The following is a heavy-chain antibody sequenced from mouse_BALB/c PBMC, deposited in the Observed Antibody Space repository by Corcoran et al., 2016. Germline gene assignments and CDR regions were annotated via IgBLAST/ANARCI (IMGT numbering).Heavy chain of an antibody. CDR3: ARGSSGYDY. CDR1: GYTFTNYG. J-gene: IGHJ2*01. D-gene: IGHD3-1*01. Sequence: QIQLVQSGPELKKPGETVKISCKASGYTFTNYGMNWVKQAPGKGLKWMGWINTYTGEPTYSDDYKGRFAFSLETSASTASLQINNLKNEDMATYVCARGSSGYDYWGQGTTLTVSS. CDR2: INTYTGEP. V-gene: IGHV9-1*02.